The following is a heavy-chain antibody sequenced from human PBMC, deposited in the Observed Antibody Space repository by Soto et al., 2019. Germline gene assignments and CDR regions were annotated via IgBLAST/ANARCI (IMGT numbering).Heavy chain of an antibody. Sequence: QVQLVESGGGLVQPGRSLRLSCAASGFTFSTYGMHWVRQPPGEGLEWVSFICHDGSNEYYTDSVKGRFTISRDNAKNPVYLQITSLRAVDTGVYYCGRASYQPLPDYWGQGALVTVSS. CDR3: GRASYQPLPDY. J-gene: IGHJ4*02. CDR2: ICHDGSNE. V-gene: IGHV3-33*01. CDR1: GFTFSTYG. D-gene: IGHD2-2*01.